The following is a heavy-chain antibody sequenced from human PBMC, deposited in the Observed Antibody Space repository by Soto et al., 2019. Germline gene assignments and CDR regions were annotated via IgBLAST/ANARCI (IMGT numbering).Heavy chain of an antibody. CDR1: GFTFSSYS. V-gene: IGHV3-21*01. CDR3: ARGIAAAGNTRGDY. CDR2: ISSSSSYI. D-gene: IGHD6-13*01. Sequence: EVQLVESGGGLVKPGGSLRLSCAASGFTFSSYSMNWVRQAPGKGLEWVSSISSSSSYIYYADSVKGRFTISRDNAKNSLYLQINSLSAEDTAVYYCARGIAAAGNTRGDYWGQGPLVTVSS. J-gene: IGHJ4*02.